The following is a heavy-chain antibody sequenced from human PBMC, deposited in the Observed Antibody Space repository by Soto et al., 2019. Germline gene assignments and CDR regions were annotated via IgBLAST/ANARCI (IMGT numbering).Heavy chain of an antibody. CDR1: GGTFSSYA. Sequence: SVKVSCKASGGTFSSYAISWVRQAPGQGLEWMGGIIPIFGTANYAQKFQGRVTITADESTSTAYMELSSLRSEDTAVYYCAREEQQLVLGHYYYGMDVWGQGTTVTSP. J-gene: IGHJ6*02. CDR3: AREEQQLVLGHYYYGMDV. D-gene: IGHD6-13*01. CDR2: IIPIFGTA. V-gene: IGHV1-69*13.